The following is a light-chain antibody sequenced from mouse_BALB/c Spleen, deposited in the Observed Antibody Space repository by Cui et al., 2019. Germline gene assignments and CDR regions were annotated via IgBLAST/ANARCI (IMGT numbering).Light chain of an antibody. CDR3: QHHYGTPLT. V-gene: IGKV12-44*01. CDR1: ENIYSY. J-gene: IGKJ5*01. Sequence: IQMTQSRASLSASVGETVTITCRASENIYSYLAWYQQKQGKSPQLLVYNAKTLAEGVPSRFSGSGSGTQFSLKINSLQPEDFGSYYCQHHYGTPLTFGAGTKLELK. CDR2: NAK.